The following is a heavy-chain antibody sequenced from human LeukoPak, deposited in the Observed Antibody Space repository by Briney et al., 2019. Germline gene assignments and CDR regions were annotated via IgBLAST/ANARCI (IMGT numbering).Heavy chain of an antibody. CDR3: ARLTILEVLDI. D-gene: IGHD3-9*01. CDR2: INPNSGGT. V-gene: IGHV1-2*02. Sequence: ASVKVSCKASGYTFTGYYMHWVRQAPGQGLEWMGWINPNSGGTNYAQKFQGRVTITRDTSASTAYMELSSLRSEDTAVYYCARLTILEVLDIWGQGTMVTVSS. J-gene: IGHJ3*02. CDR1: GYTFTGYY.